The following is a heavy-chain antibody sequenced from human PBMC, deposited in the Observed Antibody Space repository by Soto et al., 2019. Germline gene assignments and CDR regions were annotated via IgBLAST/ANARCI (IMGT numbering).Heavy chain of an antibody. V-gene: IGHV3-74*01. CDR3: ARVRSDYDFWSGYGH. CDR2: INSDGSST. CDR1: GFTFSSYW. Sequence: GGSLRLSCAASGFTFSSYWMHWVRQAPGKGLVWVSRINSDGSSTSYADSVKGRFTISRDNAKNTLYLQMNSLRAEDTAVYYCARVRSDYDFWSGYGHWGQGTLVTVSS. J-gene: IGHJ4*02. D-gene: IGHD3-3*01.